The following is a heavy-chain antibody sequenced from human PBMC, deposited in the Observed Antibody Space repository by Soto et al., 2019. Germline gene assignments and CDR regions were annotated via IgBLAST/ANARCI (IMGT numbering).Heavy chain of an antibody. CDR3: ARLAAAVDY. J-gene: IGHJ4*02. CDR2: IYYSGST. CDR1: GGSISSYY. D-gene: IGHD6-13*01. V-gene: IGHV4-59*08. Sequence: QVQLQESGPGLVKPSETLSLTCTVSGGSISSYYWSWIRQPPGKGLEWIGYIYYSGSTNYNPSLKGRVTISVDTSKNQFSLKLSSVTAADTAVYYCARLAAAVDYWGQGTLVTVSS.